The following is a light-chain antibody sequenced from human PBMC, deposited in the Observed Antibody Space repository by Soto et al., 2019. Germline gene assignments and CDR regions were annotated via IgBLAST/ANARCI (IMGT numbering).Light chain of an antibody. Sequence: QSALTQPASVSGSPGQSITFSCTGTSSDVGSYDYVSWHQQHPGKAPKLIIYDVSKRPSGVPDRFSGSKSGNTASLTISGLQAEDEADYYCCSYAGSYTVFGGGTKVTVL. J-gene: IGLJ2*01. CDR3: CSYAGSYTV. V-gene: IGLV2-11*01. CDR1: SSDVGSYDY. CDR2: DVS.